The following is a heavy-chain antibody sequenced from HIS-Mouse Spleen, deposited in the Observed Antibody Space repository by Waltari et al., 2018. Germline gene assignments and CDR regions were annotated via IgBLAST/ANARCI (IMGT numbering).Heavy chain of an antibody. J-gene: IGHJ4*02. CDR3: ARVMYWQWPIVDY. Sequence: QVQLVQSGAEVKKPGASVKVSCKASGYTFTSYYMHWVRQAPGQGLEWMGIINPSGGSTSYAQKCQGRVTMTRDTSTSTVYMELSSLGSEDTAVYYCARVMYWQWPIVDYWGQGTLVTVSS. D-gene: IGHD2-8*02. CDR1: GYTFTSYY. V-gene: IGHV1-46*03. CDR2: INPSGGST.